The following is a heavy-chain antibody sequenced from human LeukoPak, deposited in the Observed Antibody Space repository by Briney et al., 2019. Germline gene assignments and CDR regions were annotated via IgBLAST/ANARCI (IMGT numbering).Heavy chain of an antibody. CDR3: ARDKKLAY. Sequence: GGSLRLSCAASGITFSSYGMSWVRQAPGKGLEWVSSISSSSSYIYYADSVKGRFTISRENAKNSVYLQMNSLRAEDTAVYYCARDKKLAYWGQGTLVTVSS. J-gene: IGHJ4*02. CDR2: ISSSSSYI. CDR1: GITFSSYG. V-gene: IGHV3-21*01.